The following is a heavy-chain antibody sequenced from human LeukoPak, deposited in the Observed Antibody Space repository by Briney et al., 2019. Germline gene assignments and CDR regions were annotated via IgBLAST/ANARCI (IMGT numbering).Heavy chain of an antibody. Sequence: SVKVSCKASGYTFTYPYLHWVRQAPGQALEWMGWITVYNGSLKYAQNFQGRLSISRDTSMSTVYMQLSGLRPDDTAMYYCARSPLGCGGDDCWVFDSWGQGTLITVSS. CDR2: ITVYNGSL. J-gene: IGHJ4*02. D-gene: IGHD2-21*02. CDR3: ARSPLGCGGDDCWVFDS. CDR1: GYTFTYPY. V-gene: IGHV1-45*02.